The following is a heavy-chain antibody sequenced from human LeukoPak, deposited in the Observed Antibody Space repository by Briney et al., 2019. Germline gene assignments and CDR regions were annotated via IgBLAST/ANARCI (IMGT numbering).Heavy chain of an antibody. J-gene: IGHJ4*02. CDR2: INIEGTST. V-gene: IGHV3-74*01. CDR3: ARGITIFGVDLDY. Sequence: GGSLRLSCAASGFTFNSYWMQWVRQAPGKGLVWVSRINIEGTSTAYAGSVKGRFTISRDNAKNTLYLQMNRLRAEDTAVYYCARGITIFGVDLDYWGQGTLVTVSS. CDR1: GFTFNSYW. D-gene: IGHD3-3*01.